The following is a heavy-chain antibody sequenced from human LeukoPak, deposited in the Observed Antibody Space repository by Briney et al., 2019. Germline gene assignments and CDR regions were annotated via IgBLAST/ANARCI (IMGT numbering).Heavy chain of an antibody. V-gene: IGHV3-23*01. CDR3: APHRGGNYPFDF. D-gene: IGHD1-26*01. Sequence: PGGSLRLSCAASGFTFSNYAMNWVRQAPGKGLEWVSAITGNGGSTYYADSVKGRFTISRDNSKNTLYLQMNSLRAEDTAVYYCAPHRGGNYPFDFWGQGTLVTVSS. CDR2: ITGNGGST. CDR1: GFTFSNYA. J-gene: IGHJ4*02.